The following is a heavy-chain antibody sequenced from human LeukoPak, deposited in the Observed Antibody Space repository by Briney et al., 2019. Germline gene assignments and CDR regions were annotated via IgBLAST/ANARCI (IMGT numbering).Heavy chain of an antibody. CDR1: GGSISSSSYY. V-gene: IGHV4-39*07. D-gene: IGHD6-13*01. CDR2: IYYSGST. Sequence: PSETXXXTCTVXGGSISSSSYYWGWLRQPPGKGLEWIGSIYYSGSTYYNPSLKSRVTISVDTSKNQFSLKPSSVTAADTAVYYCANLRSDSSSWYDYWGQGTLVTVSS. CDR3: ANLRSDSSSWYDY. J-gene: IGHJ4*02.